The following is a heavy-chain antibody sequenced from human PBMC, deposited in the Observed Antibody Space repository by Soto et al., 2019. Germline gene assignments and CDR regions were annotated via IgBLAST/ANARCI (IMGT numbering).Heavy chain of an antibody. J-gene: IGHJ6*02. CDR2: IRSETYGGTI. D-gene: IGHD3-3*01. Sequence: SLRLSCKVSGLTFGDYAVNWFRQAPGKGLEWVGFIRSETYGGTIEYAASVKGRFTISRDDSKSVAYLQMNSLKTEDTAVYYCRTYYDESGYLYFYYGMDVWGQGTTVTVSS. V-gene: IGHV3-49*03. CDR1: GLTFGDYA. CDR3: RTYYDESGYLYFYYGMDV.